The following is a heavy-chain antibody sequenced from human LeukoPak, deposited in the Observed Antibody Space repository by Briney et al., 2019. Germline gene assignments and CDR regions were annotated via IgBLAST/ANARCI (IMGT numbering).Heavy chain of an antibody. CDR1: GYTFTGYY. V-gene: IGHV1-2*02. J-gene: IGHJ4*02. Sequence: ASVKVSCKASGYTFTGYYMHWVRQAPGQGLEWMGWINPNSGGTNYAQKFQGRVTMTRDTSISTAYMELSGLRSDDTAVYYCARDELSAAAAGIPGYWGQGTLVTVSS. D-gene: IGHD6-13*01. CDR3: ARDELSAAAAGIPGY. CDR2: INPNSGGT.